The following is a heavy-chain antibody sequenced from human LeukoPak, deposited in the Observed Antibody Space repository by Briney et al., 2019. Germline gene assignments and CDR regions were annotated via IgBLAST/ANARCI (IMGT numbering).Heavy chain of an antibody. V-gene: IGHV1-2*02. D-gene: IGHD3-10*01. CDR1: GYTFTGYY. Sequence: ASVKVSCKASGYTFTGYYMHWVRQAPGQGLEWRGWINPNSGGTNYAQKFQGRVTITRDTSISTAYMELSTLRSDETAAYYCARGGSWFDPWGQGTLVTVSS. CDR3: ARGGSWFDP. J-gene: IGHJ5*02. CDR2: INPNSGGT.